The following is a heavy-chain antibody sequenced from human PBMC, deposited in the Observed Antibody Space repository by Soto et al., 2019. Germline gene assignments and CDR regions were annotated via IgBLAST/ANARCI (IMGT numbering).Heavy chain of an antibody. D-gene: IGHD3-22*01. CDR2: VRTKNNNYAT. Sequence: EVQLVESGGGLVQPGSSPRLSCAASGFTFSASAIHWVRQASGKGLEWVGRVRTKNNNYATTYAASVTGRFTISRDDSRNTAFLQMSSLKTEDTAIYYCTSYDNSGYFYLNYWGQGTLVTVSS. V-gene: IGHV3-73*02. J-gene: IGHJ4*02. CDR1: GFTFSASA. CDR3: TSYDNSGYFYLNY.